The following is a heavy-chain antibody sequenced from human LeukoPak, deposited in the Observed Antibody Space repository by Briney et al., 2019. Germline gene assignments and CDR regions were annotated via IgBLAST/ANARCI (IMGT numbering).Heavy chain of an antibody. V-gene: IGHV3-66*02. J-gene: IGHJ4*02. Sequence: PGGSLRLSCAASGFTVSSNYMSWVRQAPGKGLEWVSVIYSGGSTYYAESVKGRFTISRDNSKNTVHLQMNSLRPEDTAVYYCAKSRDGDAPPFDYWGQGTVVTVSS. CDR2: IYSGGST. CDR3: AKSRDGDAPPFDY. D-gene: IGHD4-17*01. CDR1: GFTVSSNY.